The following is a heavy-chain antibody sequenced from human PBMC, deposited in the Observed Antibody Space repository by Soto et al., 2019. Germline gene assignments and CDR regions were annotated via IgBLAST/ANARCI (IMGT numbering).Heavy chain of an antibody. CDR2: IYYSGST. CDR1: GGSISSYY. J-gene: IGHJ6*02. V-gene: IGHV4-59*01. Sequence: SETLSLTCTVSGGSISSYYWSWIRQPPGKGLEWIGYIYYSGSTNSNPSLKSRVTISVDTSKNQFSLKLSSVTAADMAVYYCARGPRAPTTVTTYRYYYGMDVWGQGTTVTVSS. D-gene: IGHD4-17*01. CDR3: ARGPRAPTTVTTYRYYYGMDV.